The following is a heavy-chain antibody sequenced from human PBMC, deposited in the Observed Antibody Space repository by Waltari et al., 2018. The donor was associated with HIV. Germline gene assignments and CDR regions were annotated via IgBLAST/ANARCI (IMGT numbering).Heavy chain of an antibody. V-gene: IGHV4-39*07. CDR2: IYYSGST. Sequence: QLQLQELGPGLVKPSETLSLTCTVSGGSISSSSYYWGWIRQPPGKGLEWIGSIYYSGSTYYNPSLKSRVTISVDTSKNQFSLKLSSVTAADTAVYYCASYNRGYYYDSSGYYHNWFDPWGQGTLVTVSS. D-gene: IGHD3-22*01. CDR1: GGSISSSSYY. CDR3: ASYNRGYYYDSSGYYHNWFDP. J-gene: IGHJ5*02.